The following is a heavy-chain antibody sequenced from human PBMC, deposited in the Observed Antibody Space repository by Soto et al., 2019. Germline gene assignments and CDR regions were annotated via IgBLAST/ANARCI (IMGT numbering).Heavy chain of an antibody. CDR1: GYTFTGYY. CDR2: INPNSGGT. D-gene: IGHD3-22*01. CDR3: ARDIEYYYDSSGHLNHGEYFQH. Sequence: ASVKVSCKASGYTFTGYYMHWVRQAPGQGLEWMGWINPNSGGTNYAQKFQGRVTMTRDTSISTAYMELSRLRSDDTAVYYCARDIEYYYDSSGHLNHGEYFQHWGQGTLVTVSS. J-gene: IGHJ1*01. V-gene: IGHV1-2*02.